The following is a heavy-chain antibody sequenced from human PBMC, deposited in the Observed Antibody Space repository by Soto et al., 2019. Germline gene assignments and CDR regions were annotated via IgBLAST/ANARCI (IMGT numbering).Heavy chain of an antibody. D-gene: IGHD4-17*01. CDR2: IIPILGIA. Sequence: TSVKVTCEDSGGSLSSNTSSWVRQAPGQGLEWMGRIIPILGIANYAQKFQGRVTITADKSTSTAYMELSSLRSEDTAVYYCARIYGDSVRTAFDIWGQGTMVTVSS. V-gene: IGHV1-69*02. CDR3: ARIYGDSVRTAFDI. CDR1: GGSLSSNT. J-gene: IGHJ3*02.